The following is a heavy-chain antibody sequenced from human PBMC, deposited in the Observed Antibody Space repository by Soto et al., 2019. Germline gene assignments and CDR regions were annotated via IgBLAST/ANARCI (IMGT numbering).Heavy chain of an antibody. CDR1: GGSISSGGYY. D-gene: IGHD2-15*01. Sequence: QVQLQESGPGLVKPSQTLSLTCTVSGGSISSGGYYWSWIHQHPGKGLEWIGYIYYSGSTYYNPSLKSRVTISVDTSKNQFSLKLSSVTAADTAVYYCAREGCSGGSCYEAGLWFDPWGQGTLVTVSS. V-gene: IGHV4-31*03. J-gene: IGHJ5*02. CDR3: AREGCSGGSCYEAGLWFDP. CDR2: IYYSGST.